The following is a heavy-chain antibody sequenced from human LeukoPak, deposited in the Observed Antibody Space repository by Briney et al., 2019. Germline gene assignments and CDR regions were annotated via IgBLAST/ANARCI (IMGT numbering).Heavy chain of an antibody. V-gene: IGHV1-69*13. CDR3: ARDLPGQGYYSGYYCYGMDV. CDR1: GGTFSSYA. CDR2: IIPIFGTA. D-gene: IGHD3-3*01. J-gene: IGHJ6*02. Sequence: SVKVSCKASGGTFSSYAISWVRQAPGQGLEWMGGIIPIFGTANYAQKFQGRVTITADESTSTAYMELSSLRSEDTAVYYCARDLPGQGYYSGYYCYGMDVWGQGTTVTVSS.